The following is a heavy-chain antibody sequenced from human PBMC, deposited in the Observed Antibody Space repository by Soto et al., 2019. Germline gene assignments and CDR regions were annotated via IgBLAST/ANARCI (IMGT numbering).Heavy chain of an antibody. Sequence: ASVKVSCKASGYTFTGYYMHWVRQAPGQGLEWMGCINPNSGDTNYAQKFQGRVTMTRDTSTSTAYMELSTLRSDDTAVYYCARESITGRHEAFDIWGQGTMVTVSS. CDR1: GYTFTGYY. D-gene: IGHD1-20*01. V-gene: IGHV1-2*02. J-gene: IGHJ3*02. CDR3: ARESITGRHEAFDI. CDR2: INPNSGDT.